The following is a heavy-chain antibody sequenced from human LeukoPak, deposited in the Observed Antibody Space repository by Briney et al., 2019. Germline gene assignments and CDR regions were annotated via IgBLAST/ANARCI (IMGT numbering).Heavy chain of an antibody. CDR1: GGSITNYY. J-gene: IGHJ5*02. D-gene: IGHD3-3*01. Sequence: PSETLSLTCTVSGGSITNYYWTWLRPPPGKGREWIGYIYYSGSTNYNPSLESRVTISVDTSKSQFSLKLSSVTAADTAVYYCARHTILGVLEGDWFDPWGQGTLVTVSS. CDR3: ARHTILGVLEGDWFDP. CDR2: IYYSGST. V-gene: IGHV4-59*01.